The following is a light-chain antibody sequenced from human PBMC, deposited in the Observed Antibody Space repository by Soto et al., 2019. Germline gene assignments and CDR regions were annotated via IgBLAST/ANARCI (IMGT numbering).Light chain of an antibody. CDR1: QSISTY. J-gene: IGKJ1*01. V-gene: IGKV1-39*01. Sequence: DIQMTQSPSSLSASVGDRVTITCRASQSISTYLNWYQQKPGKAPKLLIYAASSLQSGVPSRFSGSGSGTDFSLTISSLQPEDFANYYCQQSYSTLVTFGQGTKVDIK. CDR2: AAS. CDR3: QQSYSTLVT.